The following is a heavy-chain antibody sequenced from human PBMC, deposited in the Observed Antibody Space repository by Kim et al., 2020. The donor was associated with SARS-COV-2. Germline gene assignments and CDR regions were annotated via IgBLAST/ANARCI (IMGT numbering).Heavy chain of an antibody. Sequence: GGSLRLSCAASGFTFSSYSMNWVRQAPGKGLEWVSSISSSSSSIYYADSVKGRFTISRDNAKNSLYLQMNSLRAEDTAVYYCARDTNIVAMIGVGGVGYGMDGWGQGTTVTFSS. D-gene: IGHD5-12*01. J-gene: IGHJ6*02. CDR1: GFTFSSYS. V-gene: IGHV3-21*01. CDR2: ISSSSSSI. CDR3: ARDTNIVAMIGVGGVGYGMDG.